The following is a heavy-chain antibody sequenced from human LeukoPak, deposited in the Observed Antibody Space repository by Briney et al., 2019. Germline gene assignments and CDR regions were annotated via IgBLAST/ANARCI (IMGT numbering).Heavy chain of an antibody. V-gene: IGHV3-7*01. CDR1: GFTFNNIW. D-gene: IGHD6-13*01. J-gene: IGHJ4*02. CDR2: IKPDGSQK. CDR3: ARIAAAGFDY. Sequence: GESLRLSCVASGFTFNNIWMDWVRQAPGKGLEWVASIKPDGSQKDYVDSVKGRFTISRDNAKNSLYLQMNSLRAEDTAVYYCARIAAAGFDYWGQGTLVTVSS.